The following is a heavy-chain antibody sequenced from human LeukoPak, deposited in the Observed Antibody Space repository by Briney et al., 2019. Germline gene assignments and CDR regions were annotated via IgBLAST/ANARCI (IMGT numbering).Heavy chain of an antibody. CDR2: IKKDVDEK. CDR3: AREGRDGYTTAY. Sequence: GGSLRLSCAASGFTFSSHWMTWIRQAPGKGLEWVASIKKDVDEKYYVDSVKGRFTISRDNAKNSLYLRMNSLRVEDTAVYYCAREGRDGYTTAYWGQGTLVTVSS. J-gene: IGHJ4*02. D-gene: IGHD5-24*01. V-gene: IGHV3-7*01. CDR1: GFTFSSHW.